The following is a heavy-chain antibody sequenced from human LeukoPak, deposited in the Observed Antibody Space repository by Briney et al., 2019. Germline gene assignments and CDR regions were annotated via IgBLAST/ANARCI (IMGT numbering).Heavy chain of an antibody. CDR1: GGSFSGNY. CDR3: ARRTGTYYYDSSGYSPWRYYFDY. V-gene: IGHV4-34*01. J-gene: IGHJ4*02. CDR2: INHSGPT. Sequence: PSETLSLTCAVYGGSFSGNYWSWIRQPPGKGLEWIGDINHSGPTNYSPSLKSRVTISVDTSKNQFSLKLSSVTAADTAVFYCARRTGTYYYDSSGYSPWRYYFDYWGQGTLVTVSS. D-gene: IGHD3-22*01.